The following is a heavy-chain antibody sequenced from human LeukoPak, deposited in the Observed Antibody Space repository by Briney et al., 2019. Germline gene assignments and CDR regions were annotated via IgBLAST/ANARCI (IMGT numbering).Heavy chain of an antibody. V-gene: IGHV3-49*03. CDR1: GFTFGDYA. Sequence: GGSLRLSCTASGFTFGDYAMSWFRQSPGKGLEWVGFIRSKAYGGTTEYAASVKGRFTIPRDDSKSIAYLQMNSLKTEDTAVYYCTRERSGYSYGLSGNEYYMDVWGKGTTVTVSS. D-gene: IGHD5-18*01. J-gene: IGHJ6*03. CDR3: TRERSGYSYGLSGNEYYMDV. CDR2: IRSKAYGGTT.